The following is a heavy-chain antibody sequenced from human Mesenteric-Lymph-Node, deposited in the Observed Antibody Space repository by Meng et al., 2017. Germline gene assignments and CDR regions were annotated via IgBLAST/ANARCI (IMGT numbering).Heavy chain of an antibody. Sequence: EVQRLESGGGLVQPGGSLRLSCAASGFTFSSYAMSWVRQAPGKGLEWVSTISGSGGSTYYADSVKGRFTISRDNSKNTLYLQMNSLRAEDTAVYYCAKPPADGYNYVDYWGQGTLVTVSS. J-gene: IGHJ4*02. CDR1: GFTFSSYA. CDR2: ISGSGGST. V-gene: IGHV3-23*01. CDR3: AKPPADGYNYVDY. D-gene: IGHD5-24*01.